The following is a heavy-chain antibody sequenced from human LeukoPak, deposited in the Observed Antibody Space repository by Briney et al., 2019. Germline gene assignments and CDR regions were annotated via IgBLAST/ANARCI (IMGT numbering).Heavy chain of an antibody. CDR3: ARRQTRIAVAGAFDY. Sequence: SETLSLTCTVSGGSISSYYWSWIRQPPGKGLEWIGYIYYSGSTNYNPSLKSRVTISVDRSKNQFSLKLSSVTAADTAVYYCARRQTRIAVAGAFDYWGQGTLVTVSS. J-gene: IGHJ4*02. CDR2: IYYSGST. V-gene: IGHV4-59*12. D-gene: IGHD6-19*01. CDR1: GGSISSYY.